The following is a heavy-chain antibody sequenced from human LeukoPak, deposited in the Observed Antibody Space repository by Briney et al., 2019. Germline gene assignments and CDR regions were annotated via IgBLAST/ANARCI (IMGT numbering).Heavy chain of an antibody. D-gene: IGHD3-3*01. Sequence: SETLSLTCTVSGGSISSYYWGWIRQPPGKGLEWIGSIYYSGSTYYNPPLKSRVTISVDTSKNQFSLKLSSVTAADTAVYYCARQSYDFWSGYPYYFDYWGQGTLVTVSS. V-gene: IGHV4-39*01. CDR3: ARQSYDFWSGYPYYFDY. J-gene: IGHJ4*02. CDR2: IYYSGST. CDR1: GGSISSYY.